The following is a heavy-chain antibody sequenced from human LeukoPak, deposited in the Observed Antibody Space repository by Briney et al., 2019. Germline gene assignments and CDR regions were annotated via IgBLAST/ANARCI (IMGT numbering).Heavy chain of an antibody. CDR1: GYTFTSYG. CDR2: ISAYNGNT. D-gene: IGHD3-16*02. Sequence: GASVKVSCKASGYTFTSYGISWVRQAPGQGLEWMGWISAYNGNTNYAQKLQGRVTMTTDTSTSTAYMELRSLRSDDTAVYYCVRKRFMITFGGVIAYFDYWGQGTLVTVSS. CDR3: VRKRFMITFGGVIAYFDY. V-gene: IGHV1-18*01. J-gene: IGHJ4*02.